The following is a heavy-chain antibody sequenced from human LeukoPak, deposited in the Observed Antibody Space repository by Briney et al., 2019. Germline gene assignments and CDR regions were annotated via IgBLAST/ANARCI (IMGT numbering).Heavy chain of an antibody. V-gene: IGHV3-30*03. CDR3: ARDSTETGIPDEDAFDI. D-gene: IGHD6-13*01. CDR1: GFTFSSYG. CDR2: ISYDGSNK. Sequence: QTGGSLRLSCAASGFTFSSYGMHWVRQAPGKGLEWVAVISYDGSNKYYADSVKGRFTISRDNAKNTLYLQMNSLRAEDTAVYYCARDSTETGIPDEDAFDIWGQGTMVTVSS. J-gene: IGHJ3*02.